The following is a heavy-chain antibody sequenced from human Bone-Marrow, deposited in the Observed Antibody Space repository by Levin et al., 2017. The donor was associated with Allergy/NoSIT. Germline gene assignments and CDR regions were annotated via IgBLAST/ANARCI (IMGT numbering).Heavy chain of an antibody. D-gene: IGHD3-3*01. J-gene: IGHJ4*02. V-gene: IGHV3-7*01. Sequence: GGSLRLSCAASGFTFSSYWMSWVRQAPGKGLEWVANIKQDGSEKYYVDSVKGRFTISRDNAKNSLYLQMNSLRAEDTAVYYCARAPPTIFGVVITMYYFDYWGQGTLVTVSS. CDR3: ARAPPTIFGVVITMYYFDY. CDR1: GFTFSSYW. CDR2: IKQDGSEK.